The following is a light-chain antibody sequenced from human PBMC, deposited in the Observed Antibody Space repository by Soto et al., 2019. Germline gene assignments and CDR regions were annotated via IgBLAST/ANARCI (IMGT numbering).Light chain of an antibody. CDR3: QQTYSTPPT. Sequence: DIQITQSPSSLSASVGDRFTITFLASQSISTYLNWYQQKAGLAPKLLIYAASSLQSGVPSRFSGSGSGTDFTLTISSLQPEDFATYYCQQTYSTPPTFGQGTKVDIK. CDR1: QSISTY. CDR2: AAS. V-gene: IGKV1-39*01. J-gene: IGKJ1*01.